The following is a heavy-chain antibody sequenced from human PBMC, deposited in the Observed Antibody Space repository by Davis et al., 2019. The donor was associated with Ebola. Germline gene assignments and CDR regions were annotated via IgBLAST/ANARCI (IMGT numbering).Heavy chain of an antibody. D-gene: IGHD1-14*01. CDR2: INHSGST. J-gene: IGHJ4*02. CDR3: ARGTTYTRVAGY. CDR1: GGSFSGYY. Sequence: SETLSLTCAVYGGSFSGYYWSWIRQPPGKGLEWIGEINHSGSTNYNPSLKSRATLSVDTSKNQFSLNLTSVTAADTAVYYCARGTTYTRVAGYWGQGTLVTVSS. V-gene: IGHV4-34*01.